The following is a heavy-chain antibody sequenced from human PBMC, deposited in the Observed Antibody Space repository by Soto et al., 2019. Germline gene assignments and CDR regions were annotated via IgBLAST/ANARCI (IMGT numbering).Heavy chain of an antibody. CDR3: ARSIAVPSSHIDH. Sequence: SETLSLTGSVSGGSISGYYWSCIRHAPLKGLGWSGYVYDTGSASYNPSLQSRVTISVDTSKKQFSLSLRLVTAADTAVYFCARSIAVPSSHIDHWGQGTRVTVSS. J-gene: IGHJ4*02. D-gene: IGHD6-6*01. CDR2: VYDTGSA. V-gene: IGHV4-59*01. CDR1: GGSISGYY.